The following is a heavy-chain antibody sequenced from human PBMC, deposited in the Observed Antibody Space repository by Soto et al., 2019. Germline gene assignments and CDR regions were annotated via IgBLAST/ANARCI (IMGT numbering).Heavy chain of an antibody. CDR3: AHQAHDSGYHKFQS. D-gene: IGHD3-22*01. Sequence: SGPTLPHPKHTLSLTRPFSGLLLTTPAAGVGWIRQATGKALEWLAYIYYSGNKSYSPSLKSRLTITKDTSKNQVVLTMTNMAPADTATYYCAHQAHDSGYHKFQSWGQGTLVTVSS. J-gene: IGHJ1*01. CDR1: GLLLTTPAAG. CDR2: IYYSGNK. V-gene: IGHV2-5*01.